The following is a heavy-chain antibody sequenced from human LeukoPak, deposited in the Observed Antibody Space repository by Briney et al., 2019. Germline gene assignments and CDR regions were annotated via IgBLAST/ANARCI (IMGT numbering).Heavy chain of an antibody. Sequence: GASVKVSCKASGGTFSSYAISWVRQAPGQGLEWMGGIIPIFGTANYAQKFQGRVTITADESTSTAYMELSSLRSEDTAVYYCATQNRDVLRFLEWLLYLDYWGQGTLVTVSS. J-gene: IGHJ4*02. CDR2: IIPIFGTA. CDR3: ATQNRDVLRFLEWLLYLDY. CDR1: GGTFSSYA. D-gene: IGHD3-3*01. V-gene: IGHV1-69*13.